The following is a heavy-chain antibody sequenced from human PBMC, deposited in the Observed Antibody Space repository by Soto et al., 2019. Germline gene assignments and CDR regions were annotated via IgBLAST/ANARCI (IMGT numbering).Heavy chain of an antibody. CDR2: ISYDGGSA. Sequence: QVQLVESGGGMIQPGRSLRLSCVASGFTFSNYGMHWVRQAPGKGLEWVAGISYDGGSADYVDSVKGRFTLSRDNSKNTLSLQMISLRPEDTGVYYSAKDFDVVVVLSATRGLDVWGQGTTVTVSS. V-gene: IGHV3-30*18. CDR3: AKDFDVVVVLSATRGLDV. CDR1: GFTFSNYG. D-gene: IGHD2-15*01. J-gene: IGHJ6*02.